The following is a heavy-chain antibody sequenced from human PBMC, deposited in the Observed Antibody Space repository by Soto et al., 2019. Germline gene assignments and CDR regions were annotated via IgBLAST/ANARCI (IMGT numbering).Heavy chain of an antibody. CDR3: ARRVGGGATPYDY. CDR2: IDYSGST. J-gene: IGHJ4*01. D-gene: IGHD2-15*01. CDR1: GGSISSSSYY. Sequence: QLQLQESGPGLVKPSETLSLTCTVSGGSISSSSYYWGWIRQPPGKGLEWIGSIDYSGSTYSNPILKSRVTITGDSSNNQISINMGSVTDADTAVDCWARRVGGGATPYDYWGRRTLVTATS. V-gene: IGHV4-39*01.